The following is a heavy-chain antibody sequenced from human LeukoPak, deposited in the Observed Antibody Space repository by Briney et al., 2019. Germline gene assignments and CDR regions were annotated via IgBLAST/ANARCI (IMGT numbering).Heavy chain of an antibody. Sequence: GGSLRLSCAASGFTFSSYAMSWVRQAPGKGLEWVSAISGSGGSTYYADSVKGRFTISRDNSKNTLYLQMNSLRAEDTAVYYCARDDRSYITMVRGVIIRAFDIWGQGTMVTVSS. J-gene: IGHJ3*02. CDR2: ISGSGGST. V-gene: IGHV3-23*01. D-gene: IGHD3-10*01. CDR1: GFTFSSYA. CDR3: ARDDRSYITMVRGVIIRAFDI.